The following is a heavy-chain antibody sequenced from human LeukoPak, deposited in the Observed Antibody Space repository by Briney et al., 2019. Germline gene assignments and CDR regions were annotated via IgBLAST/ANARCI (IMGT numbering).Heavy chain of an antibody. CDR1: GFTFSSYA. CDR3: ARDSSSWYSFDY. CDR2: IYSGGST. J-gene: IGHJ4*02. V-gene: IGHV3-66*01. D-gene: IGHD6-13*01. Sequence: GGSLRLSCAASGFTFSSYAMSWVRQAPGKGLEWVSVIYSGGSTYYADSVKGRFTISRDNSKNTLYLQMNSLRAEDTAVYYCARDSSSWYSFDYWGQGTLVTVSS.